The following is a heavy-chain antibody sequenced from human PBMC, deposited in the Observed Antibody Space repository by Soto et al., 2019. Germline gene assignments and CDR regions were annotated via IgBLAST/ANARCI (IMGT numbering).Heavy chain of an antibody. D-gene: IGHD6-19*01. J-gene: IGHJ4*02. V-gene: IGHV4-59*08. CDR3: ARGTGISVAGRFDC. CDR1: GDSISSYY. CDR2: ILYSGSS. Sequence: QVQLQESGPALVKPSETLSLTCTVSGDSISSYYWSWIRQPPGKGLEWIGYILYSGSSNYNPSLKSRVTMSIDASKNQFALKLNSVTAADTAVYYCARGTGISVAGRFDCWGQGTLVTVSS.